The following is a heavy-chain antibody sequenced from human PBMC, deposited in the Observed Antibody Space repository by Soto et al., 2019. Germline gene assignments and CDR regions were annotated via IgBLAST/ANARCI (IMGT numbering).Heavy chain of an antibody. CDR1: GGSISSGGSY. J-gene: IGHJ4*02. Sequence: QVPLQESGPGLVKPSQTLSLTCTVSGGSISSGGSYWSWIRQHPGKGLEWIGYVYYSGSTYYNPSLKSRVSISADTSKNQFSLKRSSVTAADTAVYYCARGRDRGGYYAKDYWGKGTLVTVSS. CDR3: ARGRDRGGYYAKDY. CDR2: VYYSGST. V-gene: IGHV4-31*03. D-gene: IGHD3-22*01.